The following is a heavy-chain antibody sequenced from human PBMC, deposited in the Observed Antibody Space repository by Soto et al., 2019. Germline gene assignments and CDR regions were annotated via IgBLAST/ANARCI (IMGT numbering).Heavy chain of an antibody. CDR2: INPSGGST. J-gene: IGHJ4*02. V-gene: IGHV1-46*01. Sequence: QVQLVQSGAEVKKPGASVKVSCKASGYTFTSYYMHWVRQAPGQGLEWMGIINPSGGSTSYAQKLQGRVTMTRDTSTSTVYMELSSLRSEDTAVYYCARSTSLYCSSTSCYSLDYWGQGTLVTVSS. D-gene: IGHD2-2*01. CDR3: ARSTSLYCSSTSCYSLDY. CDR1: GYTFTSYY.